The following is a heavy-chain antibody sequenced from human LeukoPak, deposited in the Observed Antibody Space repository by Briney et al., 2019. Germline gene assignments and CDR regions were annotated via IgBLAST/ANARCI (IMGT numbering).Heavy chain of an antibody. V-gene: IGHV4-59*01. D-gene: IGHD6-6*01. CDR3: ARVPYGGSASLFDY. J-gene: IGHJ4*02. Sequence: SETLSLTCTVSGGSISSYYWSWIRQAPGKGLEWIGYDYSSGGTNYNPSLKSRVTISVDTSKNQFSLKLSSVTAADTAFYYCARVPYGGSASLFDYWGQGTLVTVSS. CDR1: GGSISSYY. CDR2: DYSSGGT.